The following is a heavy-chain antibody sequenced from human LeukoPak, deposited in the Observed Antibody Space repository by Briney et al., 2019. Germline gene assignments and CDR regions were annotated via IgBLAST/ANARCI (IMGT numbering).Heavy chain of an antibody. CDR2: ISSSSSYT. D-gene: IGHD2-2*01. V-gene: IGHV3-11*06. CDR1: GFTFSDYY. CDR3: ARDPVVVVPAAMIEGPEIWFDP. J-gene: IGHJ5*02. Sequence: PGGSLRLSCAASGFTFSDYYMSWIRQAPGKGLEWVSYISSSSSYTNYADSVKGRFTISRDNAKNSLYLQMNSLRAEDTAVYYCARDPVVVVPAAMIEGPEIWFDPWGQGTLVTVSS.